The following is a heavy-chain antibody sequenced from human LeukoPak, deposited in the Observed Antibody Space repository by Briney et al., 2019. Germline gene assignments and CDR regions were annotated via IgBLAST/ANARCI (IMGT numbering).Heavy chain of an antibody. CDR3: AKGSYGSGSLFYFDH. CDR2: ISYDGSNK. D-gene: IGHD3-10*01. V-gene: IGHV3-30*18. Sequence: PGRSLSLSCAASRFTFRNYGMHWVRQAPGKGVEWVAVISYDGSNKYYAVSVKGRFTISRDNSKNTLYLQMNSLRAKDTAVYYCAKGSYGSGSLFYFDHWGQGTLVTVSS. CDR1: RFTFRNYG. J-gene: IGHJ4*02.